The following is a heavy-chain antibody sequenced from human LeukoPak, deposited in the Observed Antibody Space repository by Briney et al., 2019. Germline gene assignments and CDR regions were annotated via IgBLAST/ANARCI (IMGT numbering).Heavy chain of an antibody. D-gene: IGHD6-13*01. CDR2: INWNGGSK. J-gene: IGHJ4*02. CDR3: ARGAEQQLVHPFDY. Sequence: PGGSLRLSCAASGFTLDDYGMSAVRQAPGKGLEGVSGINWNGGSKGYADSVKGRFTISRDNAKNSLYLQMNSLRAEDTALYYCARGAEQQLVHPFDYWGQGTLVTVSS. V-gene: IGHV3-20*04. CDR1: GFTLDDYG.